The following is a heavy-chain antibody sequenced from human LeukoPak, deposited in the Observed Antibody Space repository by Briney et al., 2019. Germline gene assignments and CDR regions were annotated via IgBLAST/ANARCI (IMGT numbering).Heavy chain of an antibody. Sequence: GGSLRLSCAASGFTFSSYAMSWVRQAPGKGPEWLSYISSNSATVYYADSVKGRFTVSRDNAKNSLYLQMNSLGAEDTAVYYCARDTRSLMDVWGQGTTVTVSS. D-gene: IGHD3-16*02. CDR1: GFTFSSYA. CDR3: ARDTRSLMDV. V-gene: IGHV3-48*01. J-gene: IGHJ6*02. CDR2: ISSNSATV.